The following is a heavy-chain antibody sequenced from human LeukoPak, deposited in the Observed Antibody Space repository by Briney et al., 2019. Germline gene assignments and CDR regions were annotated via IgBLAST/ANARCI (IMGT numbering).Heavy chain of an antibody. J-gene: IGHJ4*02. CDR3: TRVFVGDEYSSSGY. CDR1: GFTFSRYY. D-gene: IGHD6-13*01. CDR2: INSDGSST. V-gene: IGHV3-74*01. Sequence: QAGGSLRLSCAASGFTFSRYYMHWVRQAPGKGLVWVSRINSDGSSTTYADSVKGRFTISRDNAKNTLYLQMNSLKVGDTAVYYCTRVFVGDEYSSSGYWGQGTLVTVSS.